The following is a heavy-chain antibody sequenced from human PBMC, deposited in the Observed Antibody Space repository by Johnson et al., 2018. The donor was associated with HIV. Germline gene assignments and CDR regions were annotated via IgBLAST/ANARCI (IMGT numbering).Heavy chain of an antibody. CDR2: IKQDGSEK. J-gene: IGHJ3*02. CDR3: ARDQHDSYGGWWYVAFHI. CDR1: GLTVSGNY. D-gene: IGHD5-18*01. V-gene: IGHV3-7*03. Sequence: VQLVESGGDLIQPGGSLRLSCAASGLTVSGNYMSWGQAPGKGLEWVANIKQDGSEKQYVDSVKGRFTISRDNAKNSLYLQMNSLRAEDTAVYYCARDQHDSYGGWWYVAFHIGGQATKVTVS.